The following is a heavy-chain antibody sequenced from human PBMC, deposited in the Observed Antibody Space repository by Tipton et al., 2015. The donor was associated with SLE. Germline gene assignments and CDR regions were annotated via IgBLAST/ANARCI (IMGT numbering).Heavy chain of an antibody. CDR2: IYYSGST. D-gene: IGHD6-13*01. Sequence: TLSLTCTVSGGSISSYYWSWVRQPTGKGLEWIGYIYYSGSTNYNPSLKSRVTISVDTSKNQFSLKLSSVTAADTAVYYCARSPQQLVGYYFDYWGQGTLVTVSS. CDR1: GGSISSYY. J-gene: IGHJ4*02. CDR3: ARSPQQLVGYYFDY. V-gene: IGHV4-59*08.